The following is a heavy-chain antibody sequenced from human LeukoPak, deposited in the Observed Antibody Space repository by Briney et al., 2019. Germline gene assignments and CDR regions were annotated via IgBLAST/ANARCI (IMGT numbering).Heavy chain of an antibody. CDR2: IRSKAYGGTT. V-gene: IGHV3-49*04. D-gene: IGHD1-26*01. CDR3: TRVRELLYYYYGMDV. J-gene: IGHJ6*02. Sequence: GGSLRLSCAASGFTFSSYAMSWVRQAPGRGLEWVGFIRSKAYGGTTEYAASVKGRFTISRDDSESIAYLQMNSLKTEDTAVYYCTRVRELLYYYYGMDVWGQGTTVTVSS. CDR1: GFTFSSYA.